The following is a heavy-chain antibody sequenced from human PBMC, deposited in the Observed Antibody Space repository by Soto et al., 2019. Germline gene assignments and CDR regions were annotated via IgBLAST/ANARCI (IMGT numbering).Heavy chain of an antibody. CDR1: GYTFTSYY. CDR2: INPSGGST. Sequence: ASVKVSCKASGYTFTSYYMHWVRQAPGQGLEWMGIINPSGGSTSYAQKFQGRVTMTRDTSTSTVYMELSSLRSEDTAVYYCARVHLLDYYYCGMDVWGQGTTVTVSS. V-gene: IGHV1-46*01. J-gene: IGHJ6*02. D-gene: IGHD2-15*01. CDR3: ARVHLLDYYYCGMDV.